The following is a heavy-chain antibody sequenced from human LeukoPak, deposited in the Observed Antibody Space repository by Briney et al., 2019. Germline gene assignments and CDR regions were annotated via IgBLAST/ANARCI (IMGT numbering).Heavy chain of an antibody. CDR3: ARGGNSDY. V-gene: IGHV3-7*01. CDR1: GFTFRSYS. J-gene: IGHJ4*02. D-gene: IGHD4-23*01. Sequence: PGGSLRLSCVASGFTFRSYSMNWVRQAPGEGLEWVANIKQDGSDKYYVDSVKGRFTISRDNAKNSMYLQMSSLRAEDTAVYYCARGGNSDYWGQGTLVTVSS. CDR2: IKQDGSDK.